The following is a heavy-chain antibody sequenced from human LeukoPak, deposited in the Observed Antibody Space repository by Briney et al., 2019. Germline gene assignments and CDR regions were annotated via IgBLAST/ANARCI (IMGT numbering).Heavy chain of an antibody. D-gene: IGHD5-18*01. CDR3: TRAVYSHGYENWFDP. V-gene: IGHV3-49*03. J-gene: IGHJ5*02. CDR2: IRSKAYGGTT. Sequence: GGSLRLSCTASGFTFGDYAMSWFRQAPGKGLEWVGFIRSKAYGGTTEYAASVKGRFTISRDDSKSIAYLQMNSLKTEDTAVYYCTRAVYSHGYENWFDPWGQGTLVTVSS. CDR1: GFTFGDYA.